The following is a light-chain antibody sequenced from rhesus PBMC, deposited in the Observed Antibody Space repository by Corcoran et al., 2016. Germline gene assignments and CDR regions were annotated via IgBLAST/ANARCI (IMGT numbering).Light chain of an antibody. CDR3: MQGIEFPWT. V-gene: IGKV2-104*02. CDR1: QSLLDSEDGNTY. Sequence: DIVMTQTPFSLPVTPGEPASISCRSSQSLLDSEDGNTYLDWYLQKPGQYPQLLIYEVSNRASGVPDRFSGNGSDTEFTLKISKVEAEDVSVYYCMQGIEFPWTFGQGTKVEIK. J-gene: IGKJ1*01. CDR2: EVS.